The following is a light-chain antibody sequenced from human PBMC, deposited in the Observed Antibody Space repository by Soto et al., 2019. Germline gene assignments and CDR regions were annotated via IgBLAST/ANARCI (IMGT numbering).Light chain of an antibody. CDR2: RIF. CDR3: LQHYSWPRT. CDR1: QSVSGY. V-gene: IGKV3-15*01. Sequence: EIVMTQSPGTVSVFPGETVTLSCRASQSVSGYLDWFHQKPGQAPRLVLLRIFTRAIGVPARFSGSGSETEFTPTISGLQSEDSGVYYCLQHYSWPRTFGQGTKVDI. J-gene: IGKJ1*01.